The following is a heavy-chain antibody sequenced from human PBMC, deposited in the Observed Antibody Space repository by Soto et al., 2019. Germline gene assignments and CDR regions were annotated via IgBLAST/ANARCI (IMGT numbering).Heavy chain of an antibody. CDR3: ARVGITIFGVVIGAFDI. J-gene: IGHJ3*02. CDR1: GGSFSGYY. D-gene: IGHD3-3*01. CDR2: INHSGST. Sequence: TSETLSLTCAVYGGSFSGYYWSWIRQPPGKGLEWIGEINHSGSTNYNPSLKSRVTISVDTSKNQFSLKLSSVTAADTAVYYCARVGITIFGVVIGAFDIWGQGTMVTVSS. V-gene: IGHV4-34*01.